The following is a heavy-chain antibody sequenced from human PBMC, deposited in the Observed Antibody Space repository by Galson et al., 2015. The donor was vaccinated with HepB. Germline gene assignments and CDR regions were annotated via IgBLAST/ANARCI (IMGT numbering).Heavy chain of an antibody. Sequence: SLRLSCAASGFSFSTYGMHWVRQAPGRGLERVAVISFDGRKKEYADSVKGRFTISRDNSRNTLYLQMNSLRVEDTAVYYCAKDIVATIWDYFDNWGQGTLVTVSS. CDR2: ISFDGRKK. J-gene: IGHJ4*02. CDR3: AKDIVATIWDYFDN. D-gene: IGHD5-12*01. CDR1: GFSFSTYG. V-gene: IGHV3-30*18.